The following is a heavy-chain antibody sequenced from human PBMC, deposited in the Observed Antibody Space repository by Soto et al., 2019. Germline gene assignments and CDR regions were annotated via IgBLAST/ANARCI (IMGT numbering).Heavy chain of an antibody. CDR2: INHSGST. J-gene: IGHJ6*02. Sequence: PSETLSLTCAVYGGSFSGYYWSWIRQPPGKGLEWIGEINHSGSTNYNPSLKSRVTISVDTSKNQFSLKLSSVTAADTAVYYCATLAARYYYYYGMYVWGQGTTVTVSS. CDR3: ATLAARYYYYYGMYV. CDR1: GGSFSGYY. V-gene: IGHV4-34*01. D-gene: IGHD6-6*01.